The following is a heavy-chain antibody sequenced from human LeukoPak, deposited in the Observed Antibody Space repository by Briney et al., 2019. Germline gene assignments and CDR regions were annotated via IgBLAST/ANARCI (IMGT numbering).Heavy chain of an antibody. Sequence: ASVKVSCKASGGTFSSYAISWVRQAPGQGLEWMGRIIPILGIANYAQKFQGRVTITADKSTSTAYMELSSLRSEDTAVYYCARDDPSIFGVVTYWGQGTLVTVSS. D-gene: IGHD3-3*01. V-gene: IGHV1-69*04. CDR3: ARDDPSIFGVVTY. J-gene: IGHJ4*02. CDR1: GGTFSSYA. CDR2: IIPILGIA.